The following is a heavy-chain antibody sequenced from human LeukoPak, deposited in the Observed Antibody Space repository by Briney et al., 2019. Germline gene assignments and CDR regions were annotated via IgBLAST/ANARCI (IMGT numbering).Heavy chain of an antibody. CDR3: ARDPLPYSYGYRFDY. V-gene: IGHV3-30-3*01. Sequence: GRSLRLSCAASGFTFSSYAMHWVRQAPGKGLEWVAVISYDGSNKYYADSVKGRFTISRDNSKNTLYLQMNSLRAEDTAVYYCARDPLPYSYGYRFDYWGQGTLVTVSS. J-gene: IGHJ4*02. CDR2: ISYDGSNK. D-gene: IGHD5-18*01. CDR1: GFTFSSYA.